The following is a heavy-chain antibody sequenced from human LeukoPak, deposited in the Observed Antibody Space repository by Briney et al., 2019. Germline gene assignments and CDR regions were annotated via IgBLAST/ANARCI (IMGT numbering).Heavy chain of an antibody. D-gene: IGHD3-10*01. CDR1: GGSIGRDY. V-gene: IGHV4-59*01. CDR3: AKVSLWVGGLGGWFDP. Sequence: PSETLSLTCTVSGGSIGRDYWSWIRQPPGKGLEWIGYMSYSGSANYNPSLRSRVTISVDTSKNLFSLKLSFVTAADTAVYYCAKVSLWVGGLGGWFDPWGRGSLVTVSS. J-gene: IGHJ5*02. CDR2: MSYSGSA.